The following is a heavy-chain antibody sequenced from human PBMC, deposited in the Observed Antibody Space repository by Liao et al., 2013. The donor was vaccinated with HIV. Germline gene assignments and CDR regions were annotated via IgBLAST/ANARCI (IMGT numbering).Heavy chain of an antibody. Sequence: QVQLQESGPGLVKPSETLSLTCTVSGGSISSSSYYWGWIRQPPGKGLEWIGSIYYSGTTYYNPSLKSRVTISVDTSKNQFSLKLSSVTAADTAVYYCARDERASPGSLGYWGQGTLVTVSS. CDR3: ARDERASPGSLGY. J-gene: IGHJ4*02. D-gene: IGHD3-10*01. V-gene: IGHV4-39*07. CDR1: GGSISSSSYY. CDR2: IYYSGTT.